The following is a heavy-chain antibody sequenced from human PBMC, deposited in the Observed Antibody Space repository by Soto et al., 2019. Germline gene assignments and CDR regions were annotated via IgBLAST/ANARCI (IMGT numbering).Heavy chain of an antibody. D-gene: IGHD4-17*01. Sequence: SLRLSCAASGFIFSTYAMNWVRQAPGKGLEWVSAINANGGTTYYAESVRGRFTISRDNSINTLYLQMSRLRTEDTAVYYCAHPRGYGVFDAVDIWGQGTMVTVSS. CDR1: GFIFSTYA. J-gene: IGHJ3*02. V-gene: IGHV3-23*01. CDR2: INANGGTT. CDR3: AHPRGYGVFDAVDI.